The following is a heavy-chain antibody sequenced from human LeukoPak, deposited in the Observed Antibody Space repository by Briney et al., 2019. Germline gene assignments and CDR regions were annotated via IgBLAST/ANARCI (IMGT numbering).Heavy chain of an antibody. D-gene: IGHD3-22*01. CDR3: ASSRADYYDSSGYLNFDY. CDR1: GGTFSSYT. V-gene: IGHV1-69*02. J-gene: IGHJ4*02. Sequence: SVKVSCKASGGTFSSYTISWVRQAPGQGLEWMGRIIPILGIANYAQKFQGRVTIIADKSMSTAYMELSSLRSEDTAVYYCASSRADYYDSSGYLNFDYWGQGTLVTVSS. CDR2: IIPILGIA.